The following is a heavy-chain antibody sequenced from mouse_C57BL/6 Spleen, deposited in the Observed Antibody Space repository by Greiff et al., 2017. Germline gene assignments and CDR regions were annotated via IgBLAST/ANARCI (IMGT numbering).Heavy chain of an antibody. CDR2: IYPGDGDT. Sequence: QVQLQQSGAELVKPGASVKISCKASGYAFSSYWMNWVKQRPGTGLEWIGQIYPGDGDTNYNGKFKGKATLTADKSSSTAYMQLSSLTSEDSAVYFCARSGYYGSSLDGDYWGQGTTLTVSS. D-gene: IGHD1-1*01. CDR3: ARSGYYGSSLDGDY. CDR1: GYAFSSYW. J-gene: IGHJ2*01. V-gene: IGHV1-80*01.